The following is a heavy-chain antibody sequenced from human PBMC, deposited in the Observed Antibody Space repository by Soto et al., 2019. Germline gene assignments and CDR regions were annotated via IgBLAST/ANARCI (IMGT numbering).Heavy chain of an antibody. J-gene: IGHJ3*02. D-gene: IGHD3-22*01. CDR3: ARFTRSYDSSGSDAFDI. Sequence: SGPTLVNPTQTLTLTCTFSGFSLSTSGMCVSWIRQPPGKALEWLALIDWDDDKYYSTSLKTRLTISKDTSKNQVVLTMTNMDPVDTATYYCARFTRSYDSSGSDAFDIWGQGTMVTVSS. V-gene: IGHV2-70*01. CDR2: IDWDDDK. CDR1: GFSLSTSGMC.